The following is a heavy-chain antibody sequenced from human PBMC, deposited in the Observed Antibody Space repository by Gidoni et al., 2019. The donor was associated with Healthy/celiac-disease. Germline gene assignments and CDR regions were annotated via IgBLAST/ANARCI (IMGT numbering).Heavy chain of an antibody. CDR1: GGSFSGYY. V-gene: IGHV4-34*01. Sequence: QVQLQQWGAGLLKPSETLSLTCAVYGGSFSGYYWSWIRQPPGKGLEWIGEINHSGSTNYNPSLKSRVTISVDTSKNQFSLKLSSVTAADTAVYYCARGGGGSWLYYYYYGMDVWGQGTTVTVSS. J-gene: IGHJ6*02. CDR2: INHSGST. CDR3: ARGGGGSWLYYYYYGMDV. D-gene: IGHD2-15*01.